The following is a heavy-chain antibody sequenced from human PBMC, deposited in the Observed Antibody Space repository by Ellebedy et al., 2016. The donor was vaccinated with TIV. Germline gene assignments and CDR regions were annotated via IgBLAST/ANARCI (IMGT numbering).Heavy chain of an antibody. J-gene: IGHJ6*02. CDR1: GFTFSNYA. CDR3: AQTNWGSGGFYGMDV. Sequence: GESLKISCAASGFTFSNYAMTWVRQAPGKGLEWVSAISGSGTNTHYTDSLRGRFTISRDNSKNTLYLQMDSLRAEDTAVYYCAQTNWGSGGFYGMDVWGRGTTVTVSS. D-gene: IGHD7-27*01. V-gene: IGHV3-23*01. CDR2: ISGSGTNT.